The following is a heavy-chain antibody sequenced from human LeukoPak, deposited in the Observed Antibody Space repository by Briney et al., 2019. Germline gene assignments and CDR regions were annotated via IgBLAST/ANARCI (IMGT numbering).Heavy chain of an antibody. CDR1: GGTFSSYA. CDR3: ARKRANVDIVATSEDYYYYYGMDV. Sequence: SVKVSCKASGGTFSSYAISWVRQAPGQGLEWMGEIIPIFGRANYAQKFQGRVTITADESTSTAYMELSSLRSEDTAVYYCARKRANVDIVATSEDYYYYYGMDVWGQGTTVTVSS. CDR2: IIPIFGRA. D-gene: IGHD5-12*01. V-gene: IGHV1-69*01. J-gene: IGHJ6*02.